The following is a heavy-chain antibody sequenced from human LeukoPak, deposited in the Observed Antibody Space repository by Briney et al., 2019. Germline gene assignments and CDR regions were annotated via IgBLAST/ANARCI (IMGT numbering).Heavy chain of an antibody. CDR2: ISSSSNTI. CDR3: ARVGSNDYVVLDY. V-gene: IGHV3-48*01. D-gene: IGHD4-17*01. J-gene: IGHJ4*02. CDR1: GFSFSTEAMSYS. Sequence: PGGSLRLSRAASGFSFSTEAMSYSMIWVRQAPGKGLEWVSYISSSSNTIYYADSVKGRFTTSRDNALNSLYLQMNSLRVEDTAVYYCARVGSNDYVVLDYWGQGTLVTVSS.